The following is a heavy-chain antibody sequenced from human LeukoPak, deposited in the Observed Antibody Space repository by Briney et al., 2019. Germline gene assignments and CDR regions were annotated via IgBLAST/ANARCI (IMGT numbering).Heavy chain of an antibody. Sequence: APVKVSCKASGYTFTGQYIHWVRQAPGQGLEWMGWIDPNSGGTNYAQKFQGRVTMTRDTSISTVYMELSRLTSDDTAVYYCASRSASGNWFLAYWGQGSLVTLSS. CDR1: GYTFTGQY. CDR2: IDPNSGGT. CDR3: ASRSASGNWFLAY. V-gene: IGHV1-2*02. J-gene: IGHJ4*02. D-gene: IGHD3-10*01.